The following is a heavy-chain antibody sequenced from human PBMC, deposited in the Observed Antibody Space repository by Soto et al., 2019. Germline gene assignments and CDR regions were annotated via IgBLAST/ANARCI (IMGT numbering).Heavy chain of an antibody. CDR1: GGSITSSSHF. Sequence: SETLSLTCSASGGSITSSSHFWGWIRQPPGKGLEWIGTISFTGNTYYTPSLKSRLTMSSDTSKNEFSRRLNSVTAEDTAVYYCAGQTFPIAAASSGRINGFDPWGPGTLVTVSS. CDR2: ISFTGNT. CDR3: AGQTFPIAAASSGRINGFDP. J-gene: IGHJ5*02. V-gene: IGHV4-39*01. D-gene: IGHD6-25*01.